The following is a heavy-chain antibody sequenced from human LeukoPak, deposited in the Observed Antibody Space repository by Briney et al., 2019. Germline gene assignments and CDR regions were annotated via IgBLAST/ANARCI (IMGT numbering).Heavy chain of an antibody. CDR2: IKKNRSEK. Sequence: GGSLRLSCAASGFTFSNYWMSWVRQAPGKGLEWVANIKKNRSEKYYVDSVKGRFTISRDNAKNSLYLQMNSLRAEDTAVYYCARVALRFLEWFYYYYMDVWGKGTTVTVSS. V-gene: IGHV3-7*01. CDR3: ARVALRFLEWFYYYYMDV. D-gene: IGHD3-3*01. J-gene: IGHJ6*03. CDR1: GFTFSNYW.